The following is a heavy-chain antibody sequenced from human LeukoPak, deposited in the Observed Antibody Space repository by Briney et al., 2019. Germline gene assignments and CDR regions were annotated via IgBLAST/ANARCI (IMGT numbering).Heavy chain of an antibody. J-gene: IGHJ3*02. CDR1: GFTVSSNY. D-gene: IGHD1-26*01. V-gene: IGHV3-53*01. CDR2: IYSGGST. Sequence: GGSLRLSCAASGFTVSSNYMSWVRQAPGKGLEWVSIIYSGGSTFYADSVKGRFTISRDNSKNTLYLQMDSLRAEDTAVYYCARGGSYLSAFDIWGQGTMVTVSS. CDR3: ARGGSYLSAFDI.